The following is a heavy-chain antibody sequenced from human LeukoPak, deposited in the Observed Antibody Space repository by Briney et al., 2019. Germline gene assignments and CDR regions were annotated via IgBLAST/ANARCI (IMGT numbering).Heavy chain of an antibody. CDR1: GFTFSDYY. CDR3: ARDHIAAAGTPYFDY. D-gene: IGHD6-13*01. V-gene: IGHV3-11*04. J-gene: IGHJ4*02. Sequence: PGGSLRLSCAASGFTFSDYYMSWIRQAPGKGLEWVSYISSSGSTIYYADSVKGRFTISRDNAKNSLYLQMNSLRAEDTAVYYCARDHIAAAGTPYFDYWGQGTLVTVSS. CDR2: ISSSGSTI.